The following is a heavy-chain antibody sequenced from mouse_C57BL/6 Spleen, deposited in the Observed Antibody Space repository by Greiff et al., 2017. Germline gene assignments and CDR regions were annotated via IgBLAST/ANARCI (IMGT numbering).Heavy chain of an antibody. V-gene: IGHV1-82*01. J-gene: IGHJ2*01. CDR2: IYPGDGDT. CDR3: ARTPSYYSNYGYFDY. CDR1: GYAFSSSW. Sequence: QVQLQQSGPELVKPGASVKISCKASGYAFSSSWMNWVKQRPGKGLEWIGRIYPGDGDTNYNGKFKGKATLTADKSSSTAYMQLSSLTSEDSAVYFCARTPSYYSNYGYFDYWGQGTTLTVSS. D-gene: IGHD2-5*01.